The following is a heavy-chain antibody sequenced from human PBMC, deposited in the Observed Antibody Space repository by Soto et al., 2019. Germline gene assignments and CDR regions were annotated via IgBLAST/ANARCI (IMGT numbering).Heavy chain of an antibody. D-gene: IGHD4-4*01. CDR3: ARDGSNYGDY. Sequence: QVQLVQSGAEVKKPGASVKVSCKASGYTFTSYYMHWVRQAPGQGLEWMGIINPSGGSTSYAQKFQXXVXMXXDTSTSTVYMELSSLRSEDTAVYYCARDGSNYGDYWGQGTLVTVSS. CDR1: GYTFTSYY. V-gene: IGHV1-46*01. J-gene: IGHJ4*02. CDR2: INPSGGST.